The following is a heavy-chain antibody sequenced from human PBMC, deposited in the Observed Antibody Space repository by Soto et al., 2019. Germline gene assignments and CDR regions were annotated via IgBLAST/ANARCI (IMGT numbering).Heavy chain of an antibody. V-gene: IGHV4-31*03. J-gene: IGHJ6*03. CDR3: ARTASSSSGHYYYYYMDV. CDR1: GGSISSGGYY. CDR2: IYYSGST. D-gene: IGHD6-6*01. Sequence: SETLSLTCTVSGGSISSGGYYWSWIRQHPGKGLEWIGYIYYSGSTYYNPSLKSRVTISVDTSKNQFSLKLSSVTAADTAVYYCARTASSSSGHYYYYYMDVWGKGTTVTVSS.